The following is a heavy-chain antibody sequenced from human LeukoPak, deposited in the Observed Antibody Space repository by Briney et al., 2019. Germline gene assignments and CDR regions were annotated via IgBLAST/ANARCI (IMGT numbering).Heavy chain of an antibody. CDR3: ARYYDILTGHLGLDY. V-gene: IGHV1-18*01. Sequence: ASVKVSCKASGYTFTSYGISWMRRAPGQGLEWMGWISAYNGNTNYAQKLQGRVTMTTDTSTSTAYMELRSLRSDDTAVYYCARYYDILTGHLGLDYWGQGTLATVSS. J-gene: IGHJ4*02. CDR1: GYTFTSYG. D-gene: IGHD3-9*01. CDR2: ISAYNGNT.